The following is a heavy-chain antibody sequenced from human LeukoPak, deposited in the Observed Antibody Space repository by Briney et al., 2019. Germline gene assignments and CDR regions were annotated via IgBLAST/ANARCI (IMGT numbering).Heavy chain of an antibody. V-gene: IGHV4-38-2*02. CDR3: AREPTYYYDSSGDY. CDR1: GYSISSGYY. J-gene: IGHJ4*02. Sequence: SETLSLTCTVSGYSISSGYYWGWIRQPPGKGLEWIGSIYHSGSTYYNPSLKSRVTISVDTSKNQFSLKLGSVTAADTAVYYCAREPTYYYDSSGDYWGQGTLSPSPQ. CDR2: IYHSGST. D-gene: IGHD3-22*01.